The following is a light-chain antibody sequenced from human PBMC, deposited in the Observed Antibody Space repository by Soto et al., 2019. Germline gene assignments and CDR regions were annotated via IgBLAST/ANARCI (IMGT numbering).Light chain of an antibody. Sequence: QSVLTQPPSVSAAPGQKVTISCSGSSSNIGNNYVPWYQQLPGTAPKLLIYENNKRPSGIPDRFSGSKSGTSATLGITGLQTGDEADYYCGTWDSSLSAAVFGGGTQLTVL. J-gene: IGLJ7*01. V-gene: IGLV1-51*02. CDR2: ENN. CDR1: SSNIGNNY. CDR3: GTWDSSLSAAV.